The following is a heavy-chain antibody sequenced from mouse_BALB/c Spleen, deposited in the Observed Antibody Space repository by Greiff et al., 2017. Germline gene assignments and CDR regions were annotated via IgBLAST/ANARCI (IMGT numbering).Heavy chain of an antibody. D-gene: IGHD4-1*01. V-gene: IGHV5-17*02. J-gene: IGHJ3*01. CDR1: GFTFSSFG. Sequence: EVKLMESGGGLVQPGGSRKLSCAASGFTFSSFGMHWVRQAPEKGLEWVAYISSGSSTIYYADTVKGRFTISRDNPKNTLFLQMTSLRSEDTAMYYCARDWGFAYWGQGTLVTVSA. CDR2: ISSGSSTI. CDR3: ARDWGFAY.